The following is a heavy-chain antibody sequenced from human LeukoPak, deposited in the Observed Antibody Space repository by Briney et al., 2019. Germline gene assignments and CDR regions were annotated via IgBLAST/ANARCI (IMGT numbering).Heavy chain of an antibody. J-gene: IGHJ3*01. CDR3: AREGRPEYSSSSYAFDV. CDR2: INHSGST. Sequence: SETLSLTCAVYGGSFSTYYWSWIRQPPGKGLEWIGEINHSGSTNNNPSLKSRVTISVDMSKNQISLKLTSVTAADTAVYYCAREGRPEYSSSSYAFDVWGQGTMVTVSS. V-gene: IGHV4-34*01. D-gene: IGHD6-6*01. CDR1: GGSFSTYY.